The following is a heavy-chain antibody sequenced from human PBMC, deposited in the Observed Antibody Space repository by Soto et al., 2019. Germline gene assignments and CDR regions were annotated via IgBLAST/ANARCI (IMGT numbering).Heavy chain of an antibody. CDR1: GGTFSSYA. J-gene: IGHJ4*02. Sequence: QVQLVQSGAAVKKPGSSVKVSCKASGGTFSSYAISWVRQAPGQGLEWMGGIIPIFGTANYAQKFQGRVTITADESTSTAYMELSSLRSEDTAVYYCARDHPYGGNSGSGDYWGQGTLVTVSS. CDR2: IIPIFGTA. CDR3: ARDHPYGGNSGSGDY. V-gene: IGHV1-69*12. D-gene: IGHD4-17*01.